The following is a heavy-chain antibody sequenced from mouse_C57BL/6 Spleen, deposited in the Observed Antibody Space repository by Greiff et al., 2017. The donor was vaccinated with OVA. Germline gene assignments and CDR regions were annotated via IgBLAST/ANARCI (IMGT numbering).Heavy chain of an antibody. D-gene: IGHD2-4*01. J-gene: IGHJ3*01. CDR1: GYTFTSYW. Sequence: QVQLQQPGAELVKPGASVKLSCKASGYTFTSYWMHWVKQRPGQGLEWIGMIHPNSGSTNYNEKFKSKATLTVDKSSSTAYMQLSSLTSEDSAVYYCARGDDYDTWFAYRGQGTRVTVSA. CDR2: IHPNSGST. V-gene: IGHV1-64*01. CDR3: ARGDDYDTWFAY.